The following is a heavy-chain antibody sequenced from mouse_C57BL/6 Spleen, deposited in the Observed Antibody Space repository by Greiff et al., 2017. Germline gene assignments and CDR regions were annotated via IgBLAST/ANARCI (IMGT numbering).Heavy chain of an antibody. Sequence: EVQLVESGGGLVKPGGSLKLSCAASGFTFSSYAMSWVRQTPEKRLEWVATISDGGSYIYYPDNVKGRFTISRDNAKNNLYLQMSHLKSEDTAMYYCAIGITGLDYWGQGTTLTVSS. CDR3: AIGITGLDY. D-gene: IGHD4-1*01. J-gene: IGHJ2*01. V-gene: IGHV5-4*01. CDR2: ISDGGSYI. CDR1: GFTFSSYA.